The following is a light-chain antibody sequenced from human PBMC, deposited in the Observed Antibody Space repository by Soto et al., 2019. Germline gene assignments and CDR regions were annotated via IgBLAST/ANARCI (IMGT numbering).Light chain of an antibody. J-gene: IGKJ3*01. CDR3: QQYDSSPFT. CDR2: GAS. V-gene: IGKV3-20*01. Sequence: DIVLTQSPATLSVSPGERATLSCRASQSVSSSYLAWYQQTPGQAPRLLIYGASIRATGIPDRFSGSGSGTDFTLTISRLEPEDFAVYYCQQYDSSPFTFGPGTKLDIK. CDR1: QSVSSSY.